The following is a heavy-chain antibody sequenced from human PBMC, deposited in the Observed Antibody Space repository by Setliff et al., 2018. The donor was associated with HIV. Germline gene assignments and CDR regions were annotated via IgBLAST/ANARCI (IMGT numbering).Heavy chain of an antibody. D-gene: IGHD1-26*01. CDR3: ATDSNFGGIVTPWDY. CDR2: ISDYNSNT. CDR1: GYTFTSYG. V-gene: IGHV1-18*01. J-gene: IGHJ4*02. Sequence: GASVKVSCKASGYTFTSYGLSWVRQAPGQGLEWMGWISDYNSNTEYAQKLQGRVTMTKDTSTSTAYMELRSLRPDDTAVYFCATDSNFGGIVTPWDYWGQGTLVTVSS.